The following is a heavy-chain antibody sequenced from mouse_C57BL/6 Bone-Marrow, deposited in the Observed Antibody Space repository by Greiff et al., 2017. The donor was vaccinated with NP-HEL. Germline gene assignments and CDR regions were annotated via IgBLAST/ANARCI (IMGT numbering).Heavy chain of an antibody. CDR2: INPNNGGT. CDR3: AREEDYGGYFDV. D-gene: IGHD2-4*01. Sequence: EVQLQQSGPELVKPGASVKIPCKASGYTFTDYNMDWVKQSHGKSLEWIGDINPNNGGTIYNQKFKGKATLTVAKSSSTAYMELRSLTSEDTAVYYGAREEDYGGYFDVWGTGTTVTVSS. CDR1: GYTFTDYN. V-gene: IGHV1-18*01. J-gene: IGHJ1*03.